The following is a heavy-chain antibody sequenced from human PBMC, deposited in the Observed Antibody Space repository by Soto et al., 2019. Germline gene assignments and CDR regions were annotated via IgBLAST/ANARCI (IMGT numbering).Heavy chain of an antibody. D-gene: IGHD6-6*01. CDR3: ARDHLAARPPLSYYYGMDA. V-gene: IGHV3-21*01. J-gene: IGHJ6*02. CDR2: ISSSSSYI. Sequence: PCGSLRLSCAASGFTFSSYSMNWVRQAPGKGLEWVSSISSSSSYIYYADSVKGRFTISRDNAKNSLYLQMNSLRAEDTAVYYCARDHLAARPPLSYYYGMDAWGQGTTVTVSS. CDR1: GFTFSSYS.